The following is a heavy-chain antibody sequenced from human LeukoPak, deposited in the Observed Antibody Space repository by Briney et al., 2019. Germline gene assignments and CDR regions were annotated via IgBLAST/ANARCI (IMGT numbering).Heavy chain of an antibody. Sequence: PGRSLRLSCAASGFTFDDYAMHWVRQAPGKGLEWVSGISWNGGSIGYADSVKGRFTISRDNAKNSLYLQMNSLRAEDTALYYCAKAGYGGQGRWGYYYMDVWGKGTTVTVSS. D-gene: IGHD3-16*01. V-gene: IGHV3-9*01. J-gene: IGHJ6*03. CDR3: AKAGYGGQGRWGYYYMDV. CDR2: ISWNGGSI. CDR1: GFTFDDYA.